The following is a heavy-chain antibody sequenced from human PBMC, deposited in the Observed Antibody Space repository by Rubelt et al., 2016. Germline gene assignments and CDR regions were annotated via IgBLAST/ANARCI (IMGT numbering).Heavy chain of an antibody. Sequence: QVQLVQSGAEVKKPGASVKVSCKVSGYTLTELSMHWVRQAPGKGLEWMGGFDPEDGETIYAQKFQGRVTMTEDTTPHTAYRELGRLGPDDTAGYYCAGGEVAVPAATRQNWGFDPWGQGTLVTVSS. CDR3: AGGEVAVPAATRQNWGFDP. V-gene: IGHV1-24*01. CDR2: FDPEDGET. J-gene: IGHJ5*02. D-gene: IGHD2-2*01. CDR1: GYTLTELS.